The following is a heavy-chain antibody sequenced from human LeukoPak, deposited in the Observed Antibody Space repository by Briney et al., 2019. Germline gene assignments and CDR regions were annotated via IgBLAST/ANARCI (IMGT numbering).Heavy chain of an antibody. D-gene: IGHD3-22*01. CDR1: GFTFSSYG. J-gene: IGHJ3*02. Sequence: QPGRSLRLSCAASGFTFSSYGMHWVRQAPGKGLEWGAVISYDGSNKYYADSVKGRFAISRDKSKNTLHLQMNSLRAEDAAVYFCAREASSGLGAFDIWGQGTMVTVSS. CDR2: ISYDGSNK. CDR3: AREASSGLGAFDI. V-gene: IGHV3-30*03.